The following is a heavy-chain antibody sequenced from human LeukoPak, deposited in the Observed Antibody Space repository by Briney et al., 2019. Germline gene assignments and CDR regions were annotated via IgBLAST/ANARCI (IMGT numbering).Heavy chain of an antibody. D-gene: IGHD3-22*01. CDR2: INDSGGWT. CDR3: AKDGGSYSFQH. J-gene: IGHJ1*01. CDR1: GFTFSTYA. Sequence: GGSLRLSCAASGFTFSTYAMSWVRQAPGKGLEWVSGINDSGGWTYYADSVKGRFTISRDNSKNTLYLQMNSLRAEDTAVYYCAKDGGSYSFQHWGQGTLVTVSS. V-gene: IGHV3-23*01.